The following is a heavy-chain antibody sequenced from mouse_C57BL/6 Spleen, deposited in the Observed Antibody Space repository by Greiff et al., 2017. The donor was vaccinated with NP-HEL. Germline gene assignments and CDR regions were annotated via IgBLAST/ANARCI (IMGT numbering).Heavy chain of an antibody. J-gene: IGHJ2*01. D-gene: IGHD2-4*01. CDR2: IDPSDSYT. V-gene: IGHV1-50*01. Sequence: VPLQQPGAELVKPGASVKLSCKASGYTFTSYWMQWVKQRPGQGLEWIGEIDPSDSYTNYNQKFKGKATLTVDTSSSTAYMQLSSLTSEDSAVYYCARGYDYNYWGQGTTLTVSS. CDR1: GYTFTSYW. CDR3: ARGYDYNY.